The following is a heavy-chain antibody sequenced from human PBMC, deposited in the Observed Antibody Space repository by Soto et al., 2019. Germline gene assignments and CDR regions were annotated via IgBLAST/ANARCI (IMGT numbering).Heavy chain of an antibody. CDR1: GGSVSSGGYY. CDR3: AGYAALSYYYYFGMDV. Sequence: QVQLQESGPGLVKPSETLSLTCTVSGGSVSSGGYYWSWIRQPPGKGLEWIGYIYYTGNTNYNHSLMTRITISVDTAKNHFSLKRCSVASADTAVYFCAGYAALSYYYYFGMDVWGQGATVSVSS. J-gene: IGHJ6*02. V-gene: IGHV4-61*03. CDR2: IYYTGNT.